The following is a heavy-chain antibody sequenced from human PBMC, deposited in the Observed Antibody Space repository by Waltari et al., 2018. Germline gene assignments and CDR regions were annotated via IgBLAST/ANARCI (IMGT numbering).Heavy chain of an antibody. CDR2: IIPIFGTA. D-gene: IGHD6-19*01. CDR3: ARDMGNNSGIAVAGRGAFDI. V-gene: IGHV1-69*01. Sequence: QVQLVQSGAAVKKPGSSVKVSCKASGGTFRSYAILGVRQAPGHRLGWMGGIIPIFGTANYAQKFQGRVTITADESTSTAYMELSSLRSEDTAVYYCARDMGNNSGIAVAGRGAFDIWGQGTMVTVSS. CDR1: GGTFRSYA. J-gene: IGHJ3*02.